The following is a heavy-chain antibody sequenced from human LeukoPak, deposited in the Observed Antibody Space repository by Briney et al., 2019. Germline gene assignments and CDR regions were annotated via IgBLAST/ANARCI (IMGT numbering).Heavy chain of an antibody. Sequence: SETLSLTCAVSSYSISSGYYWGWIRQPPGKGLEWIGSIYHSGSTYYNPSLKSRVTISVDTSKNQFSLKLSSVTAADTAVYYCARGVVVISSGDYWGQGTLFTVSS. V-gene: IGHV4-38-2*01. CDR2: IYHSGST. CDR3: ARGVVVISSGDY. CDR1: SYSISSGYY. J-gene: IGHJ4*02. D-gene: IGHD3-22*01.